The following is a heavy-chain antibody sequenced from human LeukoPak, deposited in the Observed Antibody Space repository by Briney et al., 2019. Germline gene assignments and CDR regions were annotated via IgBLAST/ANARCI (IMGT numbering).Heavy chain of an antibody. CDR3: ARDPRGSEYSHFDS. D-gene: IGHD3-10*01. V-gene: IGHV3-7*01. J-gene: IGHJ4*02. Sequence: PGGSLRLSCAASGFSIGTYYMSWVRQAPGKGLEWVANIKQDGREKHYVDSVKGRFTISRGNSKNSLYLQMSSLRAEDTAVYYCARDPRGSEYSHFDSWGQGTLVTVSS. CDR1: GFSIGTYY. CDR2: IKQDGREK.